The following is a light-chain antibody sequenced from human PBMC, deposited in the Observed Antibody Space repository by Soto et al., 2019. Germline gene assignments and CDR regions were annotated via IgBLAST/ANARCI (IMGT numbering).Light chain of an antibody. CDR2: DAS. CDR3: QHPSTWPLS. Sequence: EVVLTQSPATLSLSPGERATLSCRASQSVSSLLAWYQQKPGQPPRLLIYDASNRATGIPARFSGSGSGTDFTLTNSSLEPEDFAIYYCQHPSTWPLSFGGGTKVEI. J-gene: IGKJ4*01. V-gene: IGKV3-11*01. CDR1: QSVSSL.